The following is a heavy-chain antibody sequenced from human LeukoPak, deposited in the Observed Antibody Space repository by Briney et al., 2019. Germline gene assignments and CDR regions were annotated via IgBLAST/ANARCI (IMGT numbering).Heavy chain of an antibody. CDR3: ARTEVYYDSSGYYYAAFDY. D-gene: IGHD3-22*01. V-gene: IGHV1-69*05. CDR2: IIPIFGTA. CDR1: GGTFSSYA. J-gene: IGHJ4*02. Sequence: SVKVSCRASGGTFSSYAISWVRQAPGQGLEWMGRIIPIFGTANYAQKFQGRVTITTDESTSTAYMELSSLRSEDTAVYYCARTEVYYDSSGYYYAAFDYWGQGTLVTVSS.